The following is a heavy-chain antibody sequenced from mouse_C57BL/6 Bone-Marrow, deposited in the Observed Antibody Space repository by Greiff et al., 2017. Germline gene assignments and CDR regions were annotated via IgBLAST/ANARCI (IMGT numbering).Heavy chain of an antibody. Sequence: VQLQQSGPELVKPGASVKISCKASGYSFTGYYMNWVKQSPEKSLEWIGEINPSTGGTTYNQKFKAKATLTVDKSSSTAYMQLKSLTSEDSAVYYCARDFITTVVANAMDYWGQGTSVTVSS. D-gene: IGHD1-1*01. CDR3: ARDFITTVVANAMDY. J-gene: IGHJ4*01. CDR1: GYSFTGYY. CDR2: INPSTGGT. V-gene: IGHV1-42*01.